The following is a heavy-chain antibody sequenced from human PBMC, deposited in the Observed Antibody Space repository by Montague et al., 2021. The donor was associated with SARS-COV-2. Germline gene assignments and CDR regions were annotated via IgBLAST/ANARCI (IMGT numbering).Heavy chain of an antibody. V-gene: IGHV4-4*02. CDR3: ALPLGGARFDP. Sequence: SETLSLTCTVSGGSVSSDNWWTWVRQPPGKGLGWIGEIYHSGTTNYNPSLQSRVTISVDKSRNHLSLNLRSVTAADTAMHYCALPLGGARFDPWGQGILVPAPS. CDR2: IYHSGTT. J-gene: IGHJ5*02. D-gene: IGHD1-26*01. CDR1: GGSVSSDNW.